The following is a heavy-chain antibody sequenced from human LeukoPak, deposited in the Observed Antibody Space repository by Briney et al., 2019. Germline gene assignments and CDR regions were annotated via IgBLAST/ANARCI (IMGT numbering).Heavy chain of an antibody. CDR3: ARGGGYGSGPH. J-gene: IGHJ4*02. CDR1: GYTFIIYY. Sequence: ASVNVSCKASGYTFIIYYMSWVRQAPGQGLEWMGIINPSGGSTTYTQKFQGRVTMTRDTSTKTVYMELSSLRPEDTAVYYCARGGGYGSGPHWGQGTLVTVSS. CDR2: INPSGGST. D-gene: IGHD3-10*01. V-gene: IGHV1-46*01.